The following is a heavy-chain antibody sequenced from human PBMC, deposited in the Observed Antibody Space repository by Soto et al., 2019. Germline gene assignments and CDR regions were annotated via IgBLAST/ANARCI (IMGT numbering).Heavy chain of an antibody. D-gene: IGHD2-15*01. CDR1: GGTFSSYT. J-gene: IGHJ6*03. V-gene: IGHV1-69*08. Sequence: QVQLVQSGAEVQKPGSSVKVSCKASGGTFSSYTISWVRQAPGQGLEWMGRIIPILGIANYAQKFQGRVTITADKSTSTAYMELSSLRSEDTAVYYCARESCSGGSCHPEYYYHYMDVWGKGTTVTVSS. CDR2: IIPILGIA. CDR3: ARESCSGGSCHPEYYYHYMDV.